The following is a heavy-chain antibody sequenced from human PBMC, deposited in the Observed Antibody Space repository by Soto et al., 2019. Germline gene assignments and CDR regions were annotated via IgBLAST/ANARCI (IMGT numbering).Heavy chain of an antibody. V-gene: IGHV3-11*06. CDR2: ISTSTGYT. Sequence: PVGSLRLSCAASGSTFSDYYMSWIRQAPGKGLEWVSYISTSTGYTNYADSVKGRFTISRDNAKNSLYLQMNSLRAEDTAVYYCARRQAAGNWFDLWGQGTQVTVSS. D-gene: IGHD2-15*01. J-gene: IGHJ5*02. CDR1: GSTFSDYY. CDR3: ARRQAAGNWFDL.